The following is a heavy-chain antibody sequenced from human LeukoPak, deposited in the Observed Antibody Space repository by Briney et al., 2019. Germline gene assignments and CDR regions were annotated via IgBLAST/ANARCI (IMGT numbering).Heavy chain of an antibody. Sequence: SETLSLTCTVSGDSVRNYWSWIRQSPGKGLEWIGYIYYPATTYYNPSLKSRVTISVDTSKNQFSLKLSSVTAADTAVYYCARLTGVYYYYYMDVWGKGTTVTVSS. J-gene: IGHJ6*03. V-gene: IGHV4-59*08. CDR1: GDSVRNY. D-gene: IGHD1-14*01. CDR2: IYYPATT. CDR3: ARLTGVYYYYYMDV.